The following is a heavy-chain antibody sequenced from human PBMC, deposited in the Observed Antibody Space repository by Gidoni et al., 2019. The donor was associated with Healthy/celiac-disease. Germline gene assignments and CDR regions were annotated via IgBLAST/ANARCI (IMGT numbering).Heavy chain of an antibody. CDR2: ISCSGGST. Sequence: EVQLLESGGGLVQPGGSLRLSCAASGFTLSSYAMSWVRPAPGKGLEWVSAISCSGGSTYYADSVKGRFTISRDNSKNTLYLQMNSLRAEDTAVYYCAKDRVVTMIVVVTNFDYWGQGTLVTVSS. CDR1: GFTLSSYA. V-gene: IGHV3-23*01. CDR3: AKDRVVTMIVVVTNFDY. D-gene: IGHD3-22*01. J-gene: IGHJ4*02.